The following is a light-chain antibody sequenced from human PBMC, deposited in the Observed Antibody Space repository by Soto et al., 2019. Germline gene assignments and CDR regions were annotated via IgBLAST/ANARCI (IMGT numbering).Light chain of an antibody. J-gene: IGLJ2*01. Sequence: NFMLTQPHSVSESPGKTVTISCTRSSGSIASNYVKWYQQRPGSAPTTVIDEDNQRPSGVPDRFSGSIDSSSNSASLTISGLKTEDEADYYCQSYDSSNVVFGGGTKLTVL. CDR3: QSYDSSNVV. CDR2: EDN. V-gene: IGLV6-57*04. CDR1: SGSIASNY.